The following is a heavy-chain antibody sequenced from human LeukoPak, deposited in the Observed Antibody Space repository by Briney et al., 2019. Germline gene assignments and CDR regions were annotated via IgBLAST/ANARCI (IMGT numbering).Heavy chain of an antibody. Sequence: GASVKVSCKASEDAFSDYYIHWVQQAPGKGLEWMGRVDPENGETKYAEKFQGRVTITAGTSTDTAYMELNSLISDDTAVYYCATVERGYSAYASFYFDYWGQGTLVTVSS. J-gene: IGHJ4*02. V-gene: IGHV1-69-2*01. CDR3: ATVERGYSAYASFYFDY. D-gene: IGHD5-12*01. CDR2: VDPENGET. CDR1: EDAFSDYY.